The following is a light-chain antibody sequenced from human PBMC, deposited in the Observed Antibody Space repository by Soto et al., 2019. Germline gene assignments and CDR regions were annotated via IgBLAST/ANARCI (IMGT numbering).Light chain of an antibody. J-gene: IGLJ2*01. Sequence: QSALTQPASVSGSPGQSLTISCTGTSNDVGGYNYVSWYQHHPGKAPTLVIYEVSNRPSGVSNRFSGSKSGNTASLTISGLQAEDEADYYCSSYTPTNTLVVFGGGTQLTVL. CDR2: EVS. CDR3: SSYTPTNTLVV. V-gene: IGLV2-14*01. CDR1: SNDVGGYNY.